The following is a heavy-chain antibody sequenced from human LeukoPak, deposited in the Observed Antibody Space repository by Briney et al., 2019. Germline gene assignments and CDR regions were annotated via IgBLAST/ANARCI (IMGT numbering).Heavy chain of an antibody. J-gene: IGHJ4*02. CDR2: IWYDGSNK. V-gene: IGHV3-33*06. Sequence: PGRSLRLSCAASGFTFSSYGMHGVRQAPGKGLEWVAVIWYDGSNKYYADSVKGRFTISRDNSKNTLYLQMNSVRAEDTAVYYCAKSPYGDYRGYYFDYWGQGTLVTVSS. CDR3: AKSPYGDYRGYYFDY. D-gene: IGHD4-17*01. CDR1: GFTFSSYG.